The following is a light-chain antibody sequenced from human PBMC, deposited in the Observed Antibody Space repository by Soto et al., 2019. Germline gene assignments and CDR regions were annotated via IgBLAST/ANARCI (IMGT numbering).Light chain of an antibody. CDR1: QSVSSN. CDR3: QQYNNPEVA. CDR2: GES. J-gene: IGKJ2*01. Sequence: EIVMTQSTATLSVSPGERATLSCRASQSVSSNLAWYQQKPGQAPRLLIYGESTRATGIPARFSGSGSGTEFTLTISSLQSEDFAVYYCQQYNNPEVAFGQGTKLEIK. V-gene: IGKV3-15*01.